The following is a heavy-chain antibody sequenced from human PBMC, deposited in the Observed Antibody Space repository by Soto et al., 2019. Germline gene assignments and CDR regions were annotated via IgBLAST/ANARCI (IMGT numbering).Heavy chain of an antibody. J-gene: IGHJ4*02. CDR3: AFGRSVLVIPPFDY. D-gene: IGHD3-9*01. CDR1: GFTFSSYA. V-gene: IGHV3-23*01. CDR2: ISGSGSSP. Sequence: GGSLRLSCAASGFTFSSYAMSWVRQAPGQGLEWVSAISGSGSSPYYADSVKGRFTISRDNSKNTLYLQMGSLRAEDMAVYYFAFGRSVLVIPPFDYWGQGTLVTVSS.